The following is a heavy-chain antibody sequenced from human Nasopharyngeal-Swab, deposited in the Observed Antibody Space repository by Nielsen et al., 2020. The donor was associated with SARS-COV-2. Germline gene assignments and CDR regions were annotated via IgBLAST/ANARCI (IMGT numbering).Heavy chain of an antibody. Sequence: GESLKISCAASGFTVSSNYMSWVRLAPGKGLEWVSVIYSGGSTYYADSVKGRFTISRDNSKNTLYLQMNSLRAEDTAVYYCARVKTGDFDYWGQGTLVTVSS. J-gene: IGHJ4*02. CDR3: ARVKTGDFDY. V-gene: IGHV3-53*01. CDR2: IYSGGST. CDR1: GFTVSSNY. D-gene: IGHD7-27*01.